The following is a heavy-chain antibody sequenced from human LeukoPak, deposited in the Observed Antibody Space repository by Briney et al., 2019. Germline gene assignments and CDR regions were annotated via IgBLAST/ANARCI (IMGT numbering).Heavy chain of an antibody. V-gene: IGHV3-15*01. D-gene: IGHD2-21*01. CDR3: AHSGPAEYFQD. J-gene: IGHJ1*01. Sequence: PGGSLRLSCGTSGLTFSNAWMSWVRQGPGKGLEWVGRIKSKAHGGTTDYAAAVKGRFTISRDDSKNTLYLQMNSLKSEDTAVYYCAHSGPAEYFQDGGQGPLVTVSS. CDR2: IKSKAHGGTT. CDR1: GLTFSNAW.